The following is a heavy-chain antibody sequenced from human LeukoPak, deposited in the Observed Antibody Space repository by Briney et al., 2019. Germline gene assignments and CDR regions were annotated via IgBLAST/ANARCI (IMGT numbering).Heavy chain of an antibody. CDR3: ARGPSYDYVWGSYMDY. CDR1: GFTFSSYS. V-gene: IGHV3-48*01. Sequence: SGGSLRLSCAASGFTFSSYSMNWVRQAPGKGLEWVSYISSSSTIYYADSVKGRFTISRDNAKNSLYLQMNSLRAEDTAVYYCARGPSYDYVWGSYMDYWGQGTLVTVSS. J-gene: IGHJ4*02. CDR2: ISSSSTI. D-gene: IGHD3-16*01.